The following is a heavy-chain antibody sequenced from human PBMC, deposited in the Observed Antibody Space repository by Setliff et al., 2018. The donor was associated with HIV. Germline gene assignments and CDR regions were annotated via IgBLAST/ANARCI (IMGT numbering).Heavy chain of an antibody. J-gene: IGHJ3*02. CDR2: IYTSGST. CDR3: ARDGYCGGDCYHDAFDI. D-gene: IGHD2-21*02. CDR1: GGSISSYY. Sequence: SETLSLTCTVSGGSISSYYWSWIRQPPGKGLEWIGYIYTSGSTNYNPSLKSRVTISADTSKNQFSLKLSSVTAADTAVYYCARDGYCGGDCYHDAFDIWGQGTMVTVSS. V-gene: IGHV4-4*08.